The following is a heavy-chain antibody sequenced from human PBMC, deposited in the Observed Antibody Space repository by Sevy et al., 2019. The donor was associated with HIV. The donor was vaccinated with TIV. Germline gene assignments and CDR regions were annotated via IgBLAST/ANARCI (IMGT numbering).Heavy chain of an antibody. Sequence: SETLSLTCTVSGGSISSYYWSWIRQPPGKGLEWIGYIYYSGSTNYNPSLKSRVTISVDTSKNQFSLKLSSVTAADTAVYYCGRGECTGHFDYWGQGTLVTVS. V-gene: IGHV4-59*01. CDR1: GGSISSYY. CDR2: IYYSGST. CDR3: GRGECTGHFDY. J-gene: IGHJ4*02.